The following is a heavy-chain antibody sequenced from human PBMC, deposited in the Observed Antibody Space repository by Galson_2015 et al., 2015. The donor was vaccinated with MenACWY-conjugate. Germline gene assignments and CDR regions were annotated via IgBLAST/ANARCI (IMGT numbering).Heavy chain of an antibody. CDR1: GASVHGSY. Sequence: ETMSLTCTVSGASVHGSYWHWLRQSAGTALQLIGYMLNTGSTTYHSSFESRVPISMDRSRNLFSLKLTSVTAADTAVYYCARGYYRSGSYIDYWGQGTLVTVSS. J-gene: IGHJ4*02. CDR2: MLNTGST. D-gene: IGHD3-10*01. V-gene: IGHV4-4*09. CDR3: ARGYYRSGSYIDY.